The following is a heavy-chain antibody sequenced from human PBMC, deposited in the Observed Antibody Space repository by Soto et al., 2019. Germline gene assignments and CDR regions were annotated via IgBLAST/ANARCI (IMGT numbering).Heavy chain of an antibody. V-gene: IGHV4-4*02. J-gene: IGHJ6*02. Sequence: PSETLSLTCAVSGGSISSSNRWSWVRQPPGKGLEWIGEIYHSGSTNYNPSLKSRVTISVDKSKNQFSLKLSSVTAADTAVYYCATVQGYSSGWGEYYYYGMDVWGQGTTVTVSS. D-gene: IGHD6-19*01. CDR3: ATVQGYSSGWGEYYYYGMDV. CDR2: IYHSGST. CDR1: GGSISSSNR.